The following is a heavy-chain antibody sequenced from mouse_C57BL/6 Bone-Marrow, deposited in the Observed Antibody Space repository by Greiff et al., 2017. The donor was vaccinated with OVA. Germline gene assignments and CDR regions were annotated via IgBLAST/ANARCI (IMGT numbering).Heavy chain of an antibody. J-gene: IGHJ1*03. CDR3: ARAPYYYGSSYNWYFDV. CDR1: GYTFTSYW. Sequence: QVQLKQPGAELVRPGSSVKLSCKASGYTFTSYWMDWVKQRPGQGLEWIGNIYPSDSETHYNQKFKDKATLTVDKSSSTAYMQLSSLTSEDSAVYYCARAPYYYGSSYNWYFDVWGTGTTVTVSS. CDR2: IYPSDSET. D-gene: IGHD1-1*01. V-gene: IGHV1-61*01.